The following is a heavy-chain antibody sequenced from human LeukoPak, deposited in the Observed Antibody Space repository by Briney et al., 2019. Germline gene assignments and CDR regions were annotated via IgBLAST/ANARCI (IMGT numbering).Heavy chain of an antibody. J-gene: IGHJ4*02. Sequence: SQTLSLTCAVSGGSISSGGYSWSWIRQPPGKGLEWIGYIYHSGSTNYNPSLKSRVTISVDTSKNQFSLKLSSVTAADTAVYYCARTPNDFWSGYSTNFDYWGQGTLVTVSS. CDR2: IYHSGST. D-gene: IGHD3-3*01. V-gene: IGHV4-30-2*01. CDR3: ARTPNDFWSGYSTNFDY. CDR1: GGSISSGGYS.